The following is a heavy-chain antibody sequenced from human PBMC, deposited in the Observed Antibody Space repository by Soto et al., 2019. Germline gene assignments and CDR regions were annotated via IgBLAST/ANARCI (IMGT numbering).Heavy chain of an antibody. V-gene: IGHV3-7*05. Sequence: GGSLRLSCVASGFIFSSSWMSWVRQAPGKGLEWVANIKQDGSEKYYVDSVKGRFSISRDNAKNSLYLQMNSLGAEDTAVYYCARARFSGSPFDPWGQGT. D-gene: IGHD6-13*01. CDR1: GFIFSSSW. CDR3: ARARFSGSPFDP. CDR2: IKQDGSEK. J-gene: IGHJ5*02.